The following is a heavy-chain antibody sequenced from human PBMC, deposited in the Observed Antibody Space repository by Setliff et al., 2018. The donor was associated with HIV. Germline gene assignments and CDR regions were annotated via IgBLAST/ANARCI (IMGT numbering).Heavy chain of an antibody. J-gene: IGHJ4*01. CDR2: IIPIFGTA. Sequence: GASVKVSCKASGGTFSSYAISWVRQAPGQGLEWMGGIIPIFGTANYAQKFQGRVTITADESTNTAYMELSSLRSEDTAVYYCARVGSYWTQFDYWGQGTLVTVSS. CDR3: ARVGSYWTQFDY. CDR1: GGTFSSYA. V-gene: IGHV1-69*13. D-gene: IGHD2-15*01.